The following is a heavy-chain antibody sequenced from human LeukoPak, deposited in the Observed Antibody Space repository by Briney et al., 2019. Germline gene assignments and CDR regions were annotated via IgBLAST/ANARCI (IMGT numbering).Heavy chain of an antibody. CDR3: ARGPGGAFDF. CDR1: GFTFTSYT. Sequence: GGSLRLSCSASGFTFTSYTMTWVRQAPGKGLEWVSSISSSSTYIYYADSVKGRFTISRDNAKISLYLQMNSLRVEDTAVYYCARGPGGAFDFWGQGAMVTVSS. V-gene: IGHV3-21*01. J-gene: IGHJ3*01. D-gene: IGHD1-1*01. CDR2: ISSSSTYI.